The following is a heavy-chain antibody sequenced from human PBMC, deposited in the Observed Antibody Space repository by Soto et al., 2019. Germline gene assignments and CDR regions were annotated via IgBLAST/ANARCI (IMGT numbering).Heavy chain of an antibody. V-gene: IGHV1-69*06. J-gene: IGHJ6*02. CDR2: IIPIFGTA. Sequence: QVQLVQSGAEVRKPGSSVKVSCKASGGTFSRHAISWVRQAPGQGLEWMGGIIPIFGTANYAQKFQGRVTITADKSTSTAYMELSSLRSEDTAVYYCARGSERFLEWLLPNYYYGMDVWGQGTTVTVSS. CDR1: GGTFSRHA. CDR3: ARGSERFLEWLLPNYYYGMDV. D-gene: IGHD3-3*01.